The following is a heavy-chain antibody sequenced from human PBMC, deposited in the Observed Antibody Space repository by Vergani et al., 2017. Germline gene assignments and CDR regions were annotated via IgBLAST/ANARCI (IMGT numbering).Heavy chain of an antibody. V-gene: IGHV4-34*01. Sequence: QLQLQESGAGLLKPSETLSLTCAVYGGSFSGYYWSWIRQPPGKGLEWIGEINHSGSTNYNPSLKSRVTISVDTSKNQFSLKLSSVTAADTAVYYCARTNRAITMVRGVPNWFDPWGQGTLVTVSS. CDR3: ARTNRAITMVRGVPNWFDP. CDR1: GGSFSGYY. D-gene: IGHD3-10*01. J-gene: IGHJ5*02. CDR2: INHSGST.